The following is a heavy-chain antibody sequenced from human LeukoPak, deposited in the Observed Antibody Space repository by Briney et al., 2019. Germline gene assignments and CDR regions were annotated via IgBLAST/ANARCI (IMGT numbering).Heavy chain of an antibody. CDR1: GVSISTSNW. J-gene: IGHJ4*02. CDR2: IYHSGTT. CDR3: ARDGSKGPFDY. Sequence: SETLSLTCAVSGVSISTSNWWRWVRQPPGKGLEWIGEIYHSGTTNYNPSLKSRVTISVDKSKNQFSLNLLSVTAADTAVYYCARDGSKGPFDYWGQGALVTVSS. V-gene: IGHV4-4*02. D-gene: IGHD2-15*01.